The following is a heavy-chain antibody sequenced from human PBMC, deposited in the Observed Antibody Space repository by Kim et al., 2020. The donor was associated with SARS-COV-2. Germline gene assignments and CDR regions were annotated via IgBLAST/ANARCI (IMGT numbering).Heavy chain of an antibody. V-gene: IGHV3-9*01. CDR3: VKSSGTNLFLYAFEI. Sequence: GGSLRLSCEVSGFNFDDYAMHWVRQAPGKGLEWVSGISWKSVRLGYSDSVKGRFTISRGTATNFLYLQMDSLRPDDTALYYCVKSSGTNLFLYAFEIWG. D-gene: IGHD6-13*01. J-gene: IGHJ3*02. CDR1: GFNFDDYA. CDR2: ISWKSVRL.